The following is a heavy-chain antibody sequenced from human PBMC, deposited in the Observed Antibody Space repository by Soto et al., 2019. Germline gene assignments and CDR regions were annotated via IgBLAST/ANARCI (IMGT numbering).Heavy chain of an antibody. CDR3: ARRWGQSYCGGDCYSPSFDY. CDR2: IYHSGST. D-gene: IGHD2-21*02. Sequence: QVQLQESGPGLVKPSETLSLTCAVSGYSISSGYYWGWIRQPPGKGLEWIGSIYHSGSTYYNPSLKSRVTISVDTSKNQFSLKLSSVTAADTAVYYCARRWGQSYCGGDCYSPSFDYWGQGTLVTVSS. CDR1: GYSISSGYY. V-gene: IGHV4-38-2*01. J-gene: IGHJ4*02.